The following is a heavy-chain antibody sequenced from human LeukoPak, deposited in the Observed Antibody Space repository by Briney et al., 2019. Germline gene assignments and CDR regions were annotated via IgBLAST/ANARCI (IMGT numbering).Heavy chain of an antibody. CDR2: TWYDGSNK. Sequence: PGGSLRLSCAASGFTFSSYGMHWVRQAPGKGLEWVAVTWYDGSNKYYADSVKGRFTISRDNSKNTLYLQMNILRAEDTAVYYCARDSRGDFWSGFPRLGYFDYWGQGTLVTVSS. D-gene: IGHD3-3*01. V-gene: IGHV3-33*01. J-gene: IGHJ4*02. CDR3: ARDSRGDFWSGFPRLGYFDY. CDR1: GFTFSSYG.